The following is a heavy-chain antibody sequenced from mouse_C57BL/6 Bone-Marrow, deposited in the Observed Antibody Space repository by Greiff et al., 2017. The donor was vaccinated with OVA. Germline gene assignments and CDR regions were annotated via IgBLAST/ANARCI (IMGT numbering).Heavy chain of an antibody. CDR3: ANYRDYYAVDY. CDR1: GYTFTSYW. Sequence: VQLQQSGAELVKPGASVKMSCKASGYTFTSYWMTWVKQRPGQGLEWIGHIYPGSGSTNYNEKFKSKATLTVDTSSSTAYMQLSSLTYEDSAVYSGANYRDYYAVDYWGQGTSVTVSA. D-gene: IGHD2-1*01. CDR2: IYPGSGST. V-gene: IGHV1-55*01. J-gene: IGHJ4*01.